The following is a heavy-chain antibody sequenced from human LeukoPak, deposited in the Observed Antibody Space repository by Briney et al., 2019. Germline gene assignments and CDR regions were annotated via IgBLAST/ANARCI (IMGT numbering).Heavy chain of an antibody. D-gene: IGHD1-26*01. V-gene: IGHV3-9*01. J-gene: IGHJ4*02. CDR2: ISWNSGSI. CDR1: GGSITNYY. CDR3: AKEPSRISGSYYGGFDY. Sequence: LSLTCTVSGGSITNYYWAWIRQPPGKGLEWFSGISWNSGSIGYADSVKGRFTISRDNAKNSLYLQMNSLRAEDTALYYCAKEPSRISGSYYGGFDYWGQGTLVTVSS.